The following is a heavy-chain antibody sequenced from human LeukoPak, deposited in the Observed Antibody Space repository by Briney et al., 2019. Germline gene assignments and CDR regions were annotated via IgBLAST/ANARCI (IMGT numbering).Heavy chain of an antibody. J-gene: IGHJ4*02. D-gene: IGHD3-3*01. CDR3: AKVSPINPSGYLDY. CDR2: LRYDGTIK. V-gene: IGHV3-30*02. CDR1: GFTFSSYG. Sequence: GGSLRLSCAASGFTFSSYGMHWLRQAPGKGLDWVAFLRYDGTIKEYADSVKGRFTISRDNSKNTLYVQMNSLGAEDTAVYYCAKVSPINPSGYLDYWGQGTLVTVYS.